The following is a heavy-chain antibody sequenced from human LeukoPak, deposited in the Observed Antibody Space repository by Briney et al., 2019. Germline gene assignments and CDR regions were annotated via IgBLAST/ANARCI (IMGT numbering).Heavy chain of an antibody. V-gene: IGHV4-59*01. D-gene: IGHD6-19*01. J-gene: IGHJ3*02. CDR3: ARASRSGWNGDGFAI. CDR2: IDYSGTT. Sequence: PSETLSLTCSVSGGSISTYYWIWIRQSPGKGLECIGYIDYSGTTNYNPSLKSRVTISVHTSKNQFSLTLRSVTAADTAVYYCARASRSGWNGDGFAIWGQGTMVTVSS. CDR1: GGSISTYY.